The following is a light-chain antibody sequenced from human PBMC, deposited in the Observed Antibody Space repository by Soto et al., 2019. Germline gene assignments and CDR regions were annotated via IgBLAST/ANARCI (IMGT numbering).Light chain of an antibody. J-gene: IGKJ2*01. CDR1: ESVTRN. V-gene: IGKV3-15*01. Sequence: ETVMTQSPVTLSVSPGETATLSCRASESVTRNLAWYQQKPGQPPRLLIYGASTRATGIPARFSGSGSGTEFTLTITSLQSEDFAVYYCQQHDNWPPYTFGQGTKLEIK. CDR2: GAS. CDR3: QQHDNWPPYT.